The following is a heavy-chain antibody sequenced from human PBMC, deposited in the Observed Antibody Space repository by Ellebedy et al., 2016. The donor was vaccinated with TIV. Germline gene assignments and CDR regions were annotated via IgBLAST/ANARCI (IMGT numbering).Heavy chain of an antibody. D-gene: IGHD1-26*01. CDR1: GFRFSDYW. J-gene: IGHJ4*02. CDR3: ARDREVGPMTRDGDY. CDR2: IKQDGTEK. Sequence: PGGSLRLSCAASGFRFSDYWMSWVRQAPGKGLEWVANIKQDGTEKNYVDSVKGRFTISRDIGENSLYLQMNSLGVEDTAVYYCARDREVGPMTRDGDYWGQGTLVTVSS. V-gene: IGHV3-7*04.